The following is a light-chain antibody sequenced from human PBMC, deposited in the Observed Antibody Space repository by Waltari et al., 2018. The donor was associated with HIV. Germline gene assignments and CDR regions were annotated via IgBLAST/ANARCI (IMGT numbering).Light chain of an antibody. V-gene: IGLV1-44*01. CDR1: SSNIGSNT. CDR3: AAWDDSLNGEI. CDR2: NNN. J-gene: IGLJ2*01. Sequence: QSVLTQPPSASGTPGQRVTISCSGSSSNIGSNTVNWYQQLPGTAPKLLIYNNNQRPSGVPARFSGSKSGTSASLAISGRQSDDEADYYCAAWDDSLNGEIFGGGTKLTVL.